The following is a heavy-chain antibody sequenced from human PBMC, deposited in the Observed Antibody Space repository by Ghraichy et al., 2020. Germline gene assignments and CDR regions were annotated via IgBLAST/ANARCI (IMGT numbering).Heavy chain of an antibody. V-gene: IGHV4-59*01. CDR2: IYHSGST. D-gene: IGHD5-12*01. CDR1: GGSISSYY. J-gene: IGHJ4*02. Sequence: SETLSLTCTVSGGSISSYYWSWIRQPPGKGLEWIGYIYHSGSTNYNPSLKSRVTISVDTAKNQFSLKLSSVTAADTAVYYCAVIRTSGYDYSQSPFDYWGQGTLVTVSS. CDR3: AVIRTSGYDYSQSPFDY.